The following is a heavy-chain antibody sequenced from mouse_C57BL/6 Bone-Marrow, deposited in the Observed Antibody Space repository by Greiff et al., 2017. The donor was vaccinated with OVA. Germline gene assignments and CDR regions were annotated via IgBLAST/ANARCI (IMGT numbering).Heavy chain of an antibody. CDR2: IYIGNGYT. J-gene: IGHJ2*01. Sequence: VHVKQSGAELVRPGSSVKMSCKTSGYTFTSYGINWVKQRPGQGLEWIGYIYIGNGYTEYNEKFKGKATLTSDTSSSTAYMQLSSLTSEDSAIYFCARLYYGSRSYYFDYWGQGTTLTVSS. D-gene: IGHD1-1*01. V-gene: IGHV1-58*01. CDR3: ARLYYGSRSYYFDY. CDR1: GYTFTSYG.